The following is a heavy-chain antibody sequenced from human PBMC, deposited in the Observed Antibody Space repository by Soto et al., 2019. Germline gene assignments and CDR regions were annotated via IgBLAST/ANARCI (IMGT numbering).Heavy chain of an antibody. CDR3: AKDFYESGFGPYCSGGSCYSLGPPDY. D-gene: IGHD2-15*01. J-gene: IGHJ4*02. CDR1: GFTFSSYG. Sequence: QVQLVESGGGVVQPGRSLRLSCAASGFTFSSYGMHWVRQAPGKGLEWVAVISYDGSNKYYADSVKGRFTISRDNSKNTLYLQMNSLRAEDTAVYYCAKDFYESGFGPYCSGGSCYSLGPPDYWGQGTLVTVSS. CDR2: ISYDGSNK. V-gene: IGHV3-30*18.